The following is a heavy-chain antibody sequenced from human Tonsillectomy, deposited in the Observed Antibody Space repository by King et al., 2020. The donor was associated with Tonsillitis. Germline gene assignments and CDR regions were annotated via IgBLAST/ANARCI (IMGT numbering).Heavy chain of an antibody. CDR2: ISAYNDNT. CDR3: ARVSPLYYYDTTGPFDY. V-gene: IGHV1-18*04. CDR1: GYTFASYG. J-gene: IGHJ4*02. D-gene: IGHD3-22*01. Sequence: VQLVESGAEVKKPGASVEVPCKASGYTFASYGISWVRQAPGQGLEWMGWISAYNDNTNYAQKFQGRVTMTTDTSTSTAYMELRGLRSDDTALYYLARVSPLYYYDTTGPFDYWGQGTLVTVSS.